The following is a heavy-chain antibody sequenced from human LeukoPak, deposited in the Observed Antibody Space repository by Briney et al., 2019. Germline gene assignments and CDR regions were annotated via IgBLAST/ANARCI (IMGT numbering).Heavy chain of an antibody. J-gene: IGHJ3*02. CDR2: ISGSGGST. Sequence: QTGGSLRLSCAASGFTFSSYAMCWVRQAPGKGLEWVSAISGSGGSTYYADSVKGRFTISRDNSKNTLYLQMNSLRAEDTAVYYCARRTAVASADRAFDIWGQGTMVTVSS. CDR3: ARRTAVASADRAFDI. V-gene: IGHV3-23*01. CDR1: GFTFSSYA. D-gene: IGHD6-19*01.